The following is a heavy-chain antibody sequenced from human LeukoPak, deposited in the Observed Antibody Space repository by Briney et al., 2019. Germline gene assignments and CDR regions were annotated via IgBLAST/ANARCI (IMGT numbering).Heavy chain of an antibody. Sequence: ESLKISWKGSGYSFTSYWIVWVRQMPAKGLEWMGVIYPGDSDTRYSPSFQGQVTISADKSISTACLQWSSLKASDTAMYYCARNQDGQLVPYYFDYWGQGTLVTVSS. CDR2: IYPGDSDT. J-gene: IGHJ4*02. V-gene: IGHV5-51*01. CDR3: ARNQDGQLVPYYFDY. CDR1: GYSFTSYW. D-gene: IGHD6-6*01.